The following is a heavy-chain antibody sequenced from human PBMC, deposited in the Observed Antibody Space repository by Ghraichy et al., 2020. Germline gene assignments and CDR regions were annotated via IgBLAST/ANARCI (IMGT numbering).Heavy chain of an antibody. J-gene: IGHJ4*02. V-gene: IGHV4-39*01. D-gene: IGHD6-19*01. CDR2: IYYSGST. CDR1: GGSISSSSYY. Sequence: SETLSLTCTVSGGSISSSSYYWGWMRQPPGKGLEWIGSIYYSGSTYYNPSLKSRVTISVDTSKNQFSLKLSSVTAADTAVYYCARRIAVAGPYFDYWGQGTLVTVSS. CDR3: ARRIAVAGPYFDY.